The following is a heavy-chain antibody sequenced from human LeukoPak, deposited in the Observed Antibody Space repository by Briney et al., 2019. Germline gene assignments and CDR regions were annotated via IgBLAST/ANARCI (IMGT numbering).Heavy chain of an antibody. Sequence: PGGSLRLSCAASGFTFSSYAMSWVRQAPGKGLDWVSAISGSGGSTYYADSVKGRFTISRDNSKNTLYLQMNSLRAEDTAVYYCAKDNPYSSSWYYFDYWGQGTLVTVSS. CDR1: GFTFSSYA. CDR2: ISGSGGST. V-gene: IGHV3-23*01. CDR3: AKDNPYSSSWYYFDY. D-gene: IGHD6-13*01. J-gene: IGHJ4*02.